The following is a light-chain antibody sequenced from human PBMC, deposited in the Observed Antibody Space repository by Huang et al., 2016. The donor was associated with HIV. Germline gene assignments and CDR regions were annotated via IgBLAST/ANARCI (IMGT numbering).Light chain of an antibody. CDR1: QSITTW. V-gene: IGKV1-5*03. J-gene: IGKJ1*01. Sequence: DIQMTQSPSTLSASVGDRVTITCRASQSITTWLAWYQQKPGKAPKLLIYKASSLESGVPSRFSGSGSGTEFTLTISSLQPDDFATYYCQHYNSYFPWTFGQGTKVEIK. CDR2: KAS. CDR3: QHYNSYFPWT.